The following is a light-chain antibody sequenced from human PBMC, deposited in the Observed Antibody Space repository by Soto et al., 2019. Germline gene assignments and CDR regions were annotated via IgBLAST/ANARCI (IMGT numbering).Light chain of an antibody. J-gene: IGKJ1*01. CDR3: QQYGSSGT. Sequence: ETVLSPSRSALSLSPGERATLSCRASQSVSNNYLAWYQQKPGQAPRLLIYGASNRATGIPDRFSGSGSGTDFTLTISRLEPEDFAVYYCQQYGSSGTFGQGTKVDIK. CDR1: QSVSNNY. CDR2: GAS. V-gene: IGKV3-20*01.